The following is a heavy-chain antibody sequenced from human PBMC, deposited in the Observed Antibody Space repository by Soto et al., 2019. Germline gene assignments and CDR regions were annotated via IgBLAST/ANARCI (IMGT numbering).Heavy chain of an antibody. CDR3: ARTNSGYPVFDA. CDR2: IRNKVYGRTT. V-gene: IGHV3-49*05. J-gene: IGHJ4*02. CDR1: GFTFGDYS. D-gene: IGHD3-22*01. Sequence: KTGGSLRLSCAASGFTFGDYSMSWFRQAPGKGLEWVGFIRNKVYGRTTDYAASVKGRVIISRDDSKSIAYLQMSSLNNEDTAVYYCARTNSGYPVFDAWGQGTLVTVSS.